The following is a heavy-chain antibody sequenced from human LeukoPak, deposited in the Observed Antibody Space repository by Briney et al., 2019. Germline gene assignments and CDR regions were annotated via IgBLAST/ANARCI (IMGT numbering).Heavy chain of an antibody. CDR2: ISYDGSDK. Sequence: PGGSLRLSCAASGFTFSRYGMHWVRQAPGKGLEWVAVISYDGSDKDYADSVKGRFTISRDNSKNTLYLQMDSLRAEDTAVYYCAREASRYSYGLDAFDVWGQGTMVTVSS. J-gene: IGHJ3*01. V-gene: IGHV3-30*03. D-gene: IGHD5-18*01. CDR1: GFTFSRYG. CDR3: AREASRYSYGLDAFDV.